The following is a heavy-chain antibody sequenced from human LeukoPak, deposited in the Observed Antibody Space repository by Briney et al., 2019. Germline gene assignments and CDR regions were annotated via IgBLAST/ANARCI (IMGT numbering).Heavy chain of an antibody. J-gene: IGHJ3*02. D-gene: IGHD6-13*01. Sequence: SQTLSLTCTVSAGAISSGDYYWSWSRQPPGKGLEWIGYIYYSGSTYYNPSLKSRITISVDTSKNQFSLKLSSVSAADTAVYYCARVARSWPDDAFDIWGQGTMVTVSS. CDR1: AGAISSGDYY. V-gene: IGHV4-30-4*01. CDR2: IYYSGST. CDR3: ARVARSWPDDAFDI.